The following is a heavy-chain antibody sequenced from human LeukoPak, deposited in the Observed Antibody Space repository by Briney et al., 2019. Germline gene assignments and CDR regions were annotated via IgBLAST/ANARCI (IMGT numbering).Heavy chain of an antibody. CDR3: ARAPIRCGGSCRNAFDI. J-gene: IGHJ3*02. D-gene: IGHD2-15*01. CDR2: IYYSGST. V-gene: IGHV4-39*07. Sequence: SETLSLTCTVSGGSITSTSYHWGWIRQPPGKGLQWIGSIYYSGSTYYNPSLKSRVTISVDTSKNQFSLKLSSVTAADTAVYYCARAPIRCGGSCRNAFDIWGQGTMVTVSS. CDR1: GGSITSTSYH.